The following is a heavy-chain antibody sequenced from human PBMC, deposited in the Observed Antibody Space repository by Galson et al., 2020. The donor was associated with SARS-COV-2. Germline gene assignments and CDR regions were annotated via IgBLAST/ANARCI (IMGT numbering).Heavy chain of an antibody. CDR3: AREYSYAPVYYFDY. V-gene: IGHV4-31*03. Sequence: SETLSLTCTVSGGSISSGGYYWSWIRQHPGKGLEWIGYIYYSGSTYYNPSLKSRVTISVDTSKNQFSLKLSSVTAADTAVYYCAREYSYAPVYYFDYWGQGTLVTVSS. J-gene: IGHJ4*02. CDR2: IYYSGST. CDR1: GGSISSGGYY. D-gene: IGHD5-18*01.